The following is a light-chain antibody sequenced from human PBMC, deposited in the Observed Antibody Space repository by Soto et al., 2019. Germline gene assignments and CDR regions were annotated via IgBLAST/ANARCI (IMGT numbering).Light chain of an antibody. V-gene: IGKV1-5*01. CDR2: DAS. J-gene: IGKJ1*01. Sequence: GDRVTITCRASQSISSWLAWYQQKPGKAPKLLIYDASSLEIGVPSRFSGSGSGTELTLTISGLQPDDFATYYCQQYNSYSFGQGTKVDIK. CDR3: QQYNSYS. CDR1: QSISSW.